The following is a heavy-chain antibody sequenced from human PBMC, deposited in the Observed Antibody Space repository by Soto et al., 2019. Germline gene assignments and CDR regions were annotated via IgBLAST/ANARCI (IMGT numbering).Heavy chain of an antibody. D-gene: IGHD3-10*01. CDR2: ISYDGSNK. CDR3: AKDGRVDYYGSGRGYFDY. Sequence: QVQLVESGGGVVQPGRSLRLSCAASGFTFSSYGMHWVRQAPGKGLEWVAVISYDGSNKYYADSVKGRFTISRDNSKNTLYLQMNSLRAEDTAVYYCAKDGRVDYYGSGRGYFDYWGQGTLVTVSS. CDR1: GFTFSSYG. V-gene: IGHV3-30*18. J-gene: IGHJ4*02.